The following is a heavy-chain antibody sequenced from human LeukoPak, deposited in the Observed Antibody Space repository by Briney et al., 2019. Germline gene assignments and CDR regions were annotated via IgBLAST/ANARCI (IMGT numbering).Heavy chain of an antibody. D-gene: IGHD5-18*01. J-gene: IGHJ4*02. CDR3: ARDHIRWNGYGYGYGPDY. V-gene: IGHV3-11*01. Sequence: GGSLRLSCAASGFTFSDYYMSWIRQAPGKGLEWVSYISSSGSTIYYADSVKGRFTISRDNAKNSLYLQMNSLRAEDTAVYYCARDHIRWNGYGYGYGPDYWGQGTLVTVSS. CDR2: ISSSGSTI. CDR1: GFTFSDYY.